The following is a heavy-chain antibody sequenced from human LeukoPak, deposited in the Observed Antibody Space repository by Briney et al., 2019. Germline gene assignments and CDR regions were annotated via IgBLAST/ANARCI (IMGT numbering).Heavy chain of an antibody. D-gene: IGHD6-19*01. CDR1: GFTFSSYA. CDR2: ISGSGSST. CDR3: AKTSPGWPYYFDY. Sequence: GGSLRLSCAASGFTFSSYATSWVRQAPGKGLEWVSGISGSGSSTYYADSVKGRFTISRDNSKNTLYLQMNSLRAEDTAVYYCAKTSPGWPYYFDYWGQGTLVTVSS. V-gene: IGHV3-23*01. J-gene: IGHJ4*02.